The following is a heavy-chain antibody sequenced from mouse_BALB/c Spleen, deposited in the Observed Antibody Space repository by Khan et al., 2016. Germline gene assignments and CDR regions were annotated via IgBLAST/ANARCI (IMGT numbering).Heavy chain of an antibody. Sequence: QVQLKQSGPGLVAPSQSLSITCTVSGFSLTNSGVHWTRQPPGKGLEWLGVIWPGGSTDYNSALMSRLSITKDNSQNQVILKMISLQTDDTAMYSCARDAQDYDAWFASWGQGTLVIVSA. J-gene: IGHJ3*01. CDR3: ARDAQDYDAWFAS. CDR1: GFSLTNSG. D-gene: IGHD2-4*01. CDR2: IWPGGST. V-gene: IGHV2-9*02.